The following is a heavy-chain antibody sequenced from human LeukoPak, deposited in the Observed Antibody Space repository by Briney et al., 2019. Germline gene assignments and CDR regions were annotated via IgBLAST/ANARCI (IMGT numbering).Heavy chain of an antibody. CDR2: IYYSGTT. Sequence: SETLSLTCTVSGGSIGTYSWNWIRQPPGKGLEWIGYIYYSGTTNYNPSLKSRVTISVDTSKNQFSLKLSSVTAADTAVYYCARDSSGYYYFDYWGQGTLVTVSS. V-gene: IGHV4-59*01. CDR1: GGSIGTYS. J-gene: IGHJ4*02. D-gene: IGHD3-22*01. CDR3: ARDSSGYYYFDY.